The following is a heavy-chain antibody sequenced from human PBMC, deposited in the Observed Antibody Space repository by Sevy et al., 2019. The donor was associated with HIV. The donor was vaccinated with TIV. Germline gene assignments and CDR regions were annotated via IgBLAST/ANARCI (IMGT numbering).Heavy chain of an antibody. Sequence: GGSLGLSCAASGFTFSKYSMSWVRQPPGKGLEWVSTLSFGCGEINYADSVKGRFTISRDNSNSSVYLQMNNLRPEETAVYYCAREGCTKPHDYWGQGTLVTVSS. V-gene: IGHV3-23*01. D-gene: IGHD2-8*01. J-gene: IGHJ4*02. CDR2: LSFGCGEI. CDR1: GFTFSKYS. CDR3: AREGCTKPHDY.